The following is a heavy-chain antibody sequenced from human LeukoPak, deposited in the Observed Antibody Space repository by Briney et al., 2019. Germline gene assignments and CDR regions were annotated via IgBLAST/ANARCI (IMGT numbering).Heavy chain of an antibody. CDR1: GSTFSNYA. CDR3: ARCDSSGYYYSGVVY. D-gene: IGHD3-22*01. CDR2: ISGSGGST. V-gene: IGHV3-23*01. Sequence: GSLRLSCAASGSTFSNYAMSWVRQAPGKGLEWVSVISGSGGSTYYTDSVKGRFTISRDNSKNTLYLQMNSLRAEDTGVYYCARCDSSGYYYSGVVYWGQGTLVTVSS. J-gene: IGHJ4*02.